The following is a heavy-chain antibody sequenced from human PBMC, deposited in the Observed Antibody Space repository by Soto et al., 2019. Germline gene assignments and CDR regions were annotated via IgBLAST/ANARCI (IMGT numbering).Heavy chain of an antibody. CDR3: ARQLQLEPQPDYYYYGMDV. V-gene: IGHV4-39*01. D-gene: IGHD1-1*01. CDR1: GGSISSSSYY. CDR2: IYYSGST. Sequence: QLQLQESGPGLVKPSETLSLTCTVSGGSISSSSYYWGWIRQPPGKGLEWIGSIYYSGSTYYNPSLKSRVTISVDTSKNQFSLKLSSVTAADTAVYYCARQLQLEPQPDYYYYGMDVWGQGTTVTVSS. J-gene: IGHJ6*02.